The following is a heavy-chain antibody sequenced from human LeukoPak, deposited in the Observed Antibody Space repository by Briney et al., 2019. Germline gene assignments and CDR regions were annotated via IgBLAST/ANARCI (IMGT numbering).Heavy chain of an antibody. Sequence: GGSLRLSCAASGFSFSSSWMTWVRQAPGKGLEWVANINQDGSEIYYVDSVKGRFTISRDNAKNSLYLQMNSLRAEDTAVYFCASDLYSGSYYGVNYWGQGTLVTVSS. CDR2: INQDGSEI. CDR1: GFSFSSSW. D-gene: IGHD1-26*01. CDR3: ASDLYSGSYYGVNY. J-gene: IGHJ4*02. V-gene: IGHV3-7*04.